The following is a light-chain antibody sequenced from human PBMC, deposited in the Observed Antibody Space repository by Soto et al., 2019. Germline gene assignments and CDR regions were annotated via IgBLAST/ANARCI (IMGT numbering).Light chain of an antibody. CDR3: QQYNTYWT. CDR1: QNIIRW. J-gene: IGKJ3*01. V-gene: IGKV1-5*01. CDR2: DAS. Sequence: DIQMTQSPSTLSASVGDRVTITCRASQNIIRWLAWYQQKPGKAPKLLIYDASNLESGVPSRFSGSGSGTKFTLTISSLQPDDFATYYCQQYNTYWTFGPWTKVDIK.